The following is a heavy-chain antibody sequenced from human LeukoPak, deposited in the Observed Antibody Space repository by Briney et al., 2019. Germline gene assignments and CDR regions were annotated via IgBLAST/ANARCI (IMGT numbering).Heavy chain of an antibody. Sequence: SETLSLTCAVSGGSISSSNWWSWVRQPPGKGLEWIGEIYHSGSTNYNPSLKSRVTISVDTSKNQFSLKLSSVTAADTAVYYCARDRHHYGSGSYYNPYYFDYWGQGTLVTVSS. CDR1: GGSISSSNW. D-gene: IGHD3-10*01. CDR3: ARDRHHYGSGSYYNPYYFDY. V-gene: IGHV4-4*02. J-gene: IGHJ4*02. CDR2: IYHSGST.